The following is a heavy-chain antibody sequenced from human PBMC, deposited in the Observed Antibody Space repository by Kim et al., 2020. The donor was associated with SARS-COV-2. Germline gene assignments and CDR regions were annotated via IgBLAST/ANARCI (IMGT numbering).Heavy chain of an antibody. CDR3: ARESRTYYYDRSGYYHAFDI. J-gene: IGHJ3*02. V-gene: IGHV3-11*06. D-gene: IGHD3-22*01. Sequence: RFTISRDNAKNSLYLQMNSLRGEDTAVYYCARESRTYYYDRSGYYHAFDIWGQGTMVTVSS.